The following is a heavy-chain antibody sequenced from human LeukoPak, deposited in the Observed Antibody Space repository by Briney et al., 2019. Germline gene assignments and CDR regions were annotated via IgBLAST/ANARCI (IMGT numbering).Heavy chain of an antibody. CDR3: ARGHSGSYQRTDAFDI. J-gene: IGHJ3*02. D-gene: IGHD1-26*01. CDR1: GFTFSIYN. Sequence: GGSLRLSCAASGFTFSIYNMNWVRQAPGTGLEWVSSISESGRYIYFRASLKGRFTVSRDNAENSLYLQMNGLRVEDTAVYYCARGHSGSYQRTDAFDIWGRGTLVTVSS. CDR2: ISESGRYI. V-gene: IGHV3-21*01.